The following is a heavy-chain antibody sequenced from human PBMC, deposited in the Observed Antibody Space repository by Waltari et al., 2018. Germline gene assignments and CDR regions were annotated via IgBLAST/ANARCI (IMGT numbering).Heavy chain of an antibody. CDR2: INQDGNKL. J-gene: IGHJ5*01. Sequence: EVHLVESGGGLVQPGGSLRLSCAASGFTFSSSWMCWVRQAPGKGLEWVANINQDGNKLYYVDSVEGRFTISRDNAKNSLYLQMNSLRAEDTAVYYCARDQMVTVTDDNWFDSWGQGNLVTVSS. D-gene: IGHD4-17*01. CDR1: GFTFSSSW. V-gene: IGHV3-7*01. CDR3: ARDQMVTVTDDNWFDS.